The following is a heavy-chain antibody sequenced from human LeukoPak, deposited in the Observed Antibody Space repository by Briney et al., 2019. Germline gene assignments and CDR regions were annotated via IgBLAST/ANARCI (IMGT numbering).Heavy chain of an antibody. CDR2: MNPNSGNT. J-gene: IGHJ4*02. V-gene: IGHV1-8*01. CDR1: GYTFTSYD. Sequence: ASVKVSCKASGYTFTSYDINWVRQATGQGLEWMGWMNPNSGNTGYAQKFQGRVTMTRNTSISTAYMELSSLRSEDTAVYYCARWAAVRGVILSSGDYWGQGTLVTVSS. CDR3: ARWAAVRGVILSSGDY. D-gene: IGHD3-10*01.